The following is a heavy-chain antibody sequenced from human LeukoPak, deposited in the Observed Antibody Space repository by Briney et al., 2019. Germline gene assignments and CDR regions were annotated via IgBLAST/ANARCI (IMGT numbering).Heavy chain of an antibody. V-gene: IGHV3-7*03. Sequence: GGSLRLSCAASGFTFNNYWMNWVRQAPGKDLEWVANINQDGSDKSYVDSVKGRFTISRDNAKNSVYLQMNSLRAEDTAAYYCARGTTMTPGIDFWGQGTLVTVSS. CDR2: INQDGSDK. D-gene: IGHD3-22*01. CDR3: ARGTTMTPGIDF. CDR1: GFTFNNYW. J-gene: IGHJ4*02.